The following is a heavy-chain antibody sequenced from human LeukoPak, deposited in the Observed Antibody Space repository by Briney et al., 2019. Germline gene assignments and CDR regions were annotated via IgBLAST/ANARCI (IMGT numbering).Heavy chain of an antibody. CDR3: ARGTTEGFDP. Sequence: ASVKVSCKASGYTFTTYYMHWVRQAPGQGLEWMGIINPSGGSTTYAQNFQGRVTMTRDTSTSTVYMELSSLRSDDTAVYYCARGTTEGFDPWGRGTLVTVSS. CDR1: GYTFTTYY. J-gene: IGHJ5*02. V-gene: IGHV1-46*01. CDR2: INPSGGST. D-gene: IGHD1/OR15-1a*01.